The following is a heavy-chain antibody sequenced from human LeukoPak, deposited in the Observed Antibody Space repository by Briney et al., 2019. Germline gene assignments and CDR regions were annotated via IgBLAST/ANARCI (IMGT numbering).Heavy chain of an antibody. V-gene: IGHV3-7*01. Sequence: PGGSLRLSCAASGSTFSNFWMSWVRQAPGKGLEWVANIKQDGSEKYYVDSVKGRFTISRDNAKKSLYLQMNSLRAEDTAVYYCARDLLYGAFDYWGQGTLVTVSS. J-gene: IGHJ4*02. CDR3: ARDLLYGAFDY. CDR1: GSTFSNFW. D-gene: IGHD2-2*02. CDR2: IKQDGSEK.